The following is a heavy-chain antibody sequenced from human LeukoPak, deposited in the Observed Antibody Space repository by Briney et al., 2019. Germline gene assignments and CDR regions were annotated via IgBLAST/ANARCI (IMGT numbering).Heavy chain of an antibody. CDR1: GYSFTSYW. Sequence: GESLKIFCKGSGYSFTSYWIGWVRQMPGKGLEWMGIIYPGDSDTRYSPSFQGQVTISADKSISTAYLQWSSLKASDTAMYYCARRAYYYESSGSIGHWFDPWGQGTLVTVSS. CDR2: IYPGDSDT. D-gene: IGHD3-22*01. CDR3: ARRAYYYESSGSIGHWFDP. J-gene: IGHJ5*02. V-gene: IGHV5-51*01.